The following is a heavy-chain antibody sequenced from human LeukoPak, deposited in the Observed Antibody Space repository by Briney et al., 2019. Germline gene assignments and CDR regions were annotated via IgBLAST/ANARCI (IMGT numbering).Heavy chain of an antibody. CDR1: GFTFSSYA. Sequence: PGGSLRLSCAASGFTFSSYAMSWVRQAPGKGLEWVSAISGSGGSTYYADSVKGRFTISRDNSKNTLYLQMNSLRAEDTAVYYCAKASRITIFGVVTFYFDYWGQGTLVTVSS. CDR3: AKASRITIFGVVTFYFDY. CDR2: ISGSGGST. V-gene: IGHV3-23*01. D-gene: IGHD3-3*01. J-gene: IGHJ4*02.